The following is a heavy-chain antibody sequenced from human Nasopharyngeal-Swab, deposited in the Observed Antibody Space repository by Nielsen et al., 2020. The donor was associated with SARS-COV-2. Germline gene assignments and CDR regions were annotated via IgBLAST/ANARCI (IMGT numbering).Heavy chain of an antibody. J-gene: IGHJ4*02. V-gene: IGHV1-69*13. CDR2: IIPIFGTA. CDR1: GGTFSSYA. D-gene: IGHD3-10*01. CDR3: AREGYYGSGERKIDY. Sequence: SVKVSCKASGGTFSSYAISWVRQAPGQGLEWMGGIIPIFGTANYAQKFQGRVTITADESTSTAYMELSSLRSDDTAVYYCAREGYYGSGERKIDYWGQGTLVTVSS.